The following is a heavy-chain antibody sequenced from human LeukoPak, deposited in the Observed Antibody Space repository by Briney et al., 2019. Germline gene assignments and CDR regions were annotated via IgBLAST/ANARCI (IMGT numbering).Heavy chain of an antibody. CDR1: GYSFTSYW. CDR2: IYPGDSDT. CDR3: ARGSITMVRGVIIAGYFDY. V-gene: IGHV5-51*01. Sequence: GESLKISCKGSGYSFTSYWIGWVRQMPGKGLEWMGIIYPGDSDTRYSPSFQGKVTISADKSISTAYLQWSSLKASDTAMYYCARGSITMVRGVIIAGYFDYWGQGTLVTVSS. D-gene: IGHD3-10*01. J-gene: IGHJ4*02.